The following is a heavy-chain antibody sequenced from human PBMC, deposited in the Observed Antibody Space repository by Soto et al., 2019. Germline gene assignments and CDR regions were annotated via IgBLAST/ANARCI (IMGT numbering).Heavy chain of an antibody. Sequence: EVHLLESGGDLVQPGGSLRLSCSASGFIFSSYAMSWVRQAPGKGLEWVSTITGSGGSTYYADSVKGRFAISRDNSKNTLYLQMDSLRAEDTAVYFCAKDRTTMYDAFDIWGQGTMVTVSS. CDR3: AKDRTTMYDAFDI. D-gene: IGHD3-3*01. CDR1: GFIFSSYA. CDR2: ITGSGGST. J-gene: IGHJ3*02. V-gene: IGHV3-23*01.